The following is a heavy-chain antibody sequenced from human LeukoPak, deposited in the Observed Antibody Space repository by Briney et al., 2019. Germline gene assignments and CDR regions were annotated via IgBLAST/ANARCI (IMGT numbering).Heavy chain of an antibody. CDR1: GYTFTGYY. CDR2: TNPKNGTT. Sequence: ASVKVSCKASGYTFTGYYIFWMRQAPGQGLEWMGWTNPKNGTTKYAQKSQGRVTLTRDTSISTAYMEISRVTYDDTAVYFCARGVGSTAVLDHWGQGTLVTVSS. CDR3: ARGVGSTAVLDH. J-gene: IGHJ4*02. D-gene: IGHD1-26*01. V-gene: IGHV1-2*02.